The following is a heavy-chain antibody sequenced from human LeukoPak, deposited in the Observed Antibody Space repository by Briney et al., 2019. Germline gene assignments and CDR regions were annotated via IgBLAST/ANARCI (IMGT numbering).Heavy chain of an antibody. CDR3: ARDGGAYDSSGYLDY. D-gene: IGHD3-22*01. J-gene: IGHJ4*02. V-gene: IGHV3-21*01. CDR1: GFTFSSYS. CDR2: ISSSSSYI. Sequence: GRSLRLSCAASGFTFSSYSMNWVRQAPGKGLEWVSSISSSSSYIYYADSVKGRFTISRDNAKNSLYLQMNSLRAEDTAVYYCARDGGAYDSSGYLDYWGQGTLVTVSS.